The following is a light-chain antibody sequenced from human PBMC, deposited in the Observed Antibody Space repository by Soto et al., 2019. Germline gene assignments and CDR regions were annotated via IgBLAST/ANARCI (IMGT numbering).Light chain of an antibody. CDR3: SSYRISRIGV. J-gene: IGLJ1*01. V-gene: IGLV2-14*03. CDR2: DVS. CDR1: ISDVGGYNY. Sequence: QSVLTQPASVSGSPGQSITISCTGTISDVGGYNYVSWYQHHPGKAPKLMIYDVSNRPSGVSNRFSGSKSGNTASLTISGLQAEDEADYYCSSYRISRIGVFRTGTKVPVL.